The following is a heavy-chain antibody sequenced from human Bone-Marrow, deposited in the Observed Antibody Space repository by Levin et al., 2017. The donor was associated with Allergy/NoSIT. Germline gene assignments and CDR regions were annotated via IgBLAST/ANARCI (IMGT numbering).Heavy chain of an antibody. V-gene: IGHV1-69*02. CDR1: GGTLSSYT. Sequence: KISCKASGGTLSSYTISWVRQAPGQGLEWMGRIIPILGIANYAQKFQGRVTIAADKSTSTAYMELSSLRSEDTAVYYCASTTYAYYFDYWGQGTLVTVSS. CDR2: IIPILGIA. D-gene: IGHD1-1*01. J-gene: IGHJ4*02. CDR3: ASTTYAYYFDY.